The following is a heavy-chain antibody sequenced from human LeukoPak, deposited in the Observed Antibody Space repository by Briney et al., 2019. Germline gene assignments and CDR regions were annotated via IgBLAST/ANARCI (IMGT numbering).Heavy chain of an antibody. CDR2: IWSDGSNK. Sequence: TGRSLRLSCAASGFTFSHYGMHWVRQAPGKGLEWVGVIWSDGSNKFYADSVRGRFTISRDDVRKTLYLQMDSLTAEDTAVYYCARDAQRGFDYSNSLQYWGQGTLVTVSS. CDR1: GFTFSHYG. D-gene: IGHD4-11*01. J-gene: IGHJ4*02. V-gene: IGHV3-33*01. CDR3: ARDAQRGFDYSNSLQY.